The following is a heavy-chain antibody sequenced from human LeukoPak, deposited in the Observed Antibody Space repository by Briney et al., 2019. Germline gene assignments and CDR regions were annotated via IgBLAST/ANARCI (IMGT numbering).Heavy chain of an antibody. Sequence: GASVKVSCKASGGTFSSYAISWVRQAPGQGLEWMGGIIPIFGTANYAQKFQGRVTITADESTSTAYMELSSLRSEDTAVYYCAREGIAAAGTRDFDYWGQGTLVTVSS. V-gene: IGHV1-69*13. CDR1: GGTFSSYA. D-gene: IGHD6-13*01. J-gene: IGHJ4*02. CDR2: IIPIFGTA. CDR3: AREGIAAAGTRDFDY.